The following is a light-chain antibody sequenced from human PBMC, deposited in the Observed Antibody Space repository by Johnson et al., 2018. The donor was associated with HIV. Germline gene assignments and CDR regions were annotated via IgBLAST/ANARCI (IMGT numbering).Light chain of an antibody. CDR3: GVWDASLSPHYV. V-gene: IGLV1-51*02. CDR1: ISNIESYF. J-gene: IGLJ1*01. Sequence: QSILTQPPSVSAAPGQRVNISCSGNISNIESYFVSWYQQLPGAAPTLLIYEDNKRPSGIPDRFSGSKSGATATLGITGLQTGDEADYYCGVWDASLSPHYVLGTGTTITVL. CDR2: EDN.